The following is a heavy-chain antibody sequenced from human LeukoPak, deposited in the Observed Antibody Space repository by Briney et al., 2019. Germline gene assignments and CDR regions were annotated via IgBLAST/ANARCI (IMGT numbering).Heavy chain of an antibody. J-gene: IGHJ5*02. D-gene: IGHD5-24*01. V-gene: IGHV3-48*03. CDR2: ISSSGSTI. CDR1: GFTFSSYE. CDR3: ARDGSPEASINYFDT. Sequence: GGSLRLSCAASGFTFSSYEMNWVRQAPGKGLEWVSYISSSGSTIYYADSVKGRFTISRDNAKNSLYLEMNSLSADDTALYYCARDGSPEASINYFDTWGQGTPVTVSS.